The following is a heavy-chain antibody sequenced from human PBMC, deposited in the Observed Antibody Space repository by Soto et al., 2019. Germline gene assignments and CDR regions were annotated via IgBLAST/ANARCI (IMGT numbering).Heavy chain of an antibody. CDR3: ARTPRVTIFGVVITLLNWFDP. V-gene: IGHV1-69*01. CDR2: IIPIFGTA. Sequence: QVQLVQSGAEVKKPGSSVKVSCKASGGTFSSYAISWVRQAPGQGLEWMGGIIPIFGTANYAQKFQGRVTITADESTSTAYMELSSLRSEDTAVYCCARTPRVTIFGVVITLLNWFDPWGQGTLVTVSS. J-gene: IGHJ5*02. CDR1: GGTFSSYA. D-gene: IGHD3-3*01.